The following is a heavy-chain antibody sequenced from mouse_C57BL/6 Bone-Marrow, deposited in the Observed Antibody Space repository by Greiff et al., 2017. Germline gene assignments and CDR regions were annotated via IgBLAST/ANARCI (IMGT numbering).Heavy chain of an antibody. D-gene: IGHD2-12*01. CDR1: GFNIKDYY. J-gene: IGHJ3*01. V-gene: IGHV14-1*01. CDR3: TTDYSFLWFAY. Sequence: EVQLQQSGAELVRPGASVKLSCTASGFNIKDYYMHWVKQRPEQGLEWIGRIDPEAGDTEYAPKFQGKATMTADTSSNTAYLQLSSLTSEDPAVYSCTTDYSFLWFAYGGQGTLVTVSA. CDR2: IDPEAGDT.